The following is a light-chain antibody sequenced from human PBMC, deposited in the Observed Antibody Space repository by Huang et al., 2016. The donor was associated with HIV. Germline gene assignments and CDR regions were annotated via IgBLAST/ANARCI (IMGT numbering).Light chain of an antibody. J-gene: IGKJ3*01. V-gene: IGKV3-11*01. CDR2: DAS. CDR1: QSVSSY. Sequence: EIVLTQSPATLSLSPGERATLSCRASQSVSSYLAWYQQKSGQAPRLLIYDASNRATGIPDRFSGSGSWTDFTLTISSLEPEDFAVYYCQERSNWPRFTFGPGTKVDIK. CDR3: QERSNWPRFT.